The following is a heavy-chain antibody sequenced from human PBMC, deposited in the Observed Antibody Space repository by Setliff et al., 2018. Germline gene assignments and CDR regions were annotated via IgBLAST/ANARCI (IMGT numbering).Heavy chain of an antibody. V-gene: IGHV4-61*09. CDR3: ARMSGFMYMDA. CDR2: IYTSWST. D-gene: IGHD3-16*01. Sequence: SETLSLTCTVSGDSISSRRNYWGWFRQPAGKELEWIGQIYTSWSTNYNPSLKSRLTISLGTSKSQFFLKLDAVTAADTAVYYCARMSGFMYMDAWGKGTPVTVSS. J-gene: IGHJ6*03. CDR1: GDSISSRRNY.